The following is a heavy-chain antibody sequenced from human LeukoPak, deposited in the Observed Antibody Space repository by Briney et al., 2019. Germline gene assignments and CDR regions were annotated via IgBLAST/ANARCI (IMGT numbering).Heavy chain of an antibody. J-gene: IGHJ4*02. CDR2: IYYSGST. CDR3: ARVRTPHWTHSSIFDY. V-gene: IGHV4-31*03. CDR1: GGSISSGGYY. Sequence: SETLSLTCTVSGGSISSGGYYWSWIRQHPGKGLEWIGYIYYSGSTYYNPSLKSRVTISVDTSKNQFSLKLSSVTAADTAVYYCARVRTPHWTHSSIFDYWGQGTLVTVSS. D-gene: IGHD3/OR15-3a*01.